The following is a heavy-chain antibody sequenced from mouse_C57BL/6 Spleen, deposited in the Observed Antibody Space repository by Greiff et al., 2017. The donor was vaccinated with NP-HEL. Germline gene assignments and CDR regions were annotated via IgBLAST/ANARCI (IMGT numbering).Heavy chain of an antibody. CDR2: IDPSDSYT. J-gene: IGHJ2*01. V-gene: IGHV1-50*01. CDR1: GYTFTSYW. D-gene: IGHD2-3*01. CDR3: ARSDDGYSYFDY. Sequence: VQLQQPGAELVKPGASVKLSCKASGYTFTSYWMQWVKQRPGQGLEWIGEIDPSDSYTNYNQKFKGKATLTVDTSSSTAYMQLSSLTSEDSAVYYCARSDDGYSYFDYWGQGTTLTVSS.